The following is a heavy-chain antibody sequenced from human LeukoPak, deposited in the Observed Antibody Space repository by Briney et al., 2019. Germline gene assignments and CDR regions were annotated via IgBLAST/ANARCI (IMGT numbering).Heavy chain of an antibody. CDR1: GYTFTSYG. CDR2: ISAYNGIT. V-gene: IGHV1-18*01. D-gene: IGHD2-2*01. J-gene: IGHJ3*02. Sequence: ASVKVSCKASGYTFTSYGISWVRQAPGQGLEWMGWISAYNGITNYAQKLQGRVTMTTDTSTSTAYMELRSLRSDDTAVYYCARGGIVVVPAAGDAFDIWGQGTMVTVSS. CDR3: ARGGIVVVPAAGDAFDI.